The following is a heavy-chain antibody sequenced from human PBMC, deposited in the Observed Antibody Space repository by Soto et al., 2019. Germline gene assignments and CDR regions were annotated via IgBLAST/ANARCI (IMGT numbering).Heavy chain of an antibody. D-gene: IGHD2-15*01. CDR3: GGTVVTPNTFAS. CDR2: IIPIFGTA. Sequence: QVQLVQSGAEVKKPGSSVKVSCKASGGTFSSYAISWVRQAPGQGLEWMGGIIPIFGTANYAQKFQGRVTITAEEPTSTAYLELSGLRCEDTAVYYCGGTVVTPNTFASGGQGPLVTVSS. V-gene: IGHV1-69*12. CDR1: GGTFSSYA. J-gene: IGHJ4*02.